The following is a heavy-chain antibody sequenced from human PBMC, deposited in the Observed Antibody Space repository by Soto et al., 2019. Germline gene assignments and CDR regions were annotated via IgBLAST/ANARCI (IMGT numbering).Heavy chain of an antibody. D-gene: IGHD2-8*01. Sequence: QVQLQESGPGLVKPSETLSLTCTVSGGSISSYNGSWIRQPPGKGLEWIGYIYYSGSTNYNPSLKSRVTISVDTSKNQFSLKLSSVTAADTAVYYCARDLVYWFDPWGQGTLVTVSS. V-gene: IGHV4-59*01. CDR3: ARDLVYWFDP. CDR2: IYYSGST. CDR1: GGSISSYN. J-gene: IGHJ5*02.